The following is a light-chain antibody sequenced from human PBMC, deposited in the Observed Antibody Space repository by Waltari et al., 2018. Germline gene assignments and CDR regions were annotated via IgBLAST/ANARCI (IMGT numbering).Light chain of an antibody. CDR1: NIGTKS. CDR3: QVWDANNEPGL. V-gene: IGLV3-21*01. J-gene: IGLJ1*01. CDR2: YDS. Sequence: SYVLTQPPSVSVAPGETARITCGGNNIGTKSVHWYRQKPGQAPVLVISYDSDRRSCVPARFSGANSGDTATLTISRVEDGEEADYYCQVWDANNEPGLFGTGTEVTV.